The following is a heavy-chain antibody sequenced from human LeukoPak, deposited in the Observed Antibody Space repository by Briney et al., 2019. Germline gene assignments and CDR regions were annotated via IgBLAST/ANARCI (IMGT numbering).Heavy chain of an antibody. J-gene: IGHJ4*02. CDR1: GFTFSRYS. D-gene: IGHD3-10*01. CDR3: ASAQTYYGSGSYLY. Sequence: GGSLRLSCAASGFTFSRYSMNWVRQAPGKGLEWVSYISSSSSTVYYADSLKGRFTISRDNAKNSLYLQINSLRDEDTAVYYCASAQTYYGSGSYLYWGQGTLVTVSS. CDR2: ISSSSSTV. V-gene: IGHV3-48*02.